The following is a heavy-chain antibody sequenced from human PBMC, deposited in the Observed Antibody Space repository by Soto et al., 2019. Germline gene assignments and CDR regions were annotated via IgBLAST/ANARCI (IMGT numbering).Heavy chain of an antibody. CDR2: VLQTGGGT. Sequence: GGSLRLSCAASGFTFNNYAMTWVRQAPGKGPEWVSTVLQTGGGTFYADSVRGRFIISRDNSKNTLYLQMDRLTVEDTALYYCAKVGGSLMSLYDFDSWGQGTQVTVS. J-gene: IGHJ4*02. D-gene: IGHD1-26*01. V-gene: IGHV3-23*01. CDR3: AKVGGSLMSLYDFDS. CDR1: GFTFNNYA.